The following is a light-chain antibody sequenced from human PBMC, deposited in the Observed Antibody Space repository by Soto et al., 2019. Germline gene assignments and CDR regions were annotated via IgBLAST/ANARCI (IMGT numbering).Light chain of an antibody. CDR1: QSVSSY. V-gene: IGKV3-20*01. Sequence: EIVLTQSPATLSLSPVERATLSCRASQSVSSYLAWYQQTPGQAPRLLIYGASSRATGIPDRFSGSGSGTDFTLTISRLEPEDFAVYYCQQYGSSRTFGQGTKVDIK. CDR2: GAS. J-gene: IGKJ1*01. CDR3: QQYGSSRT.